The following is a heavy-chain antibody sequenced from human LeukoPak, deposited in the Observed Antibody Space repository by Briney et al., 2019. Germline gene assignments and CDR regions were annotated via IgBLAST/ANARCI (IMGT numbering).Heavy chain of an antibody. CDR1: GYTLTDFY. CDR3: ARVGGHYYGSGNFYF. Sequence: WASVKVSCKASGYTLTDFYLHWVRQAPGQGPEWMGWINPNTGDTDCALKFQGRVTLTRDTSTSTAYMELTGLRSDDTAVYYCARVGGHYYGSGNFYFWGQGTLATVSS. CDR2: INPNTGDT. V-gene: IGHV1-2*02. D-gene: IGHD3-10*01. J-gene: IGHJ4*02.